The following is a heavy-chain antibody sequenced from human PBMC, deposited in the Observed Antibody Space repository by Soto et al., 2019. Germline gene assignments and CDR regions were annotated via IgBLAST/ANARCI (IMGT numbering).Heavy chain of an antibody. CDR2: INPDFGNA. Sequence: VACKSSARTFTNYEIKRVRQAPGQGLEWMGWINPDFGNAPYAQKFQGRVTFTAGESTCTVYMELSSLGSEDTAVYYCASVPYLVMAIIRYGLDYWGQGTLVILS. J-gene: IGHJ4*02. CDR1: ARTFTNYE. V-gene: IGHV1-69*01. CDR3: ASVPYLVMAIIRYGLDY. D-gene: IGHD2-21*01.